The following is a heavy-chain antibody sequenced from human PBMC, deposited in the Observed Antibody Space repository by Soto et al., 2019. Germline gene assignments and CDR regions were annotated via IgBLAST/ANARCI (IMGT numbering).Heavy chain of an antibody. Sequence: QLQESGPGLVKPSETLSLTCTVSGGSVNSGSYYWSWIRQSPGKGLEWIGYIYYSGSTNSNPSLKSRVTISLDTSKNQSSLNLSSVTAADTAVYYCARDSSMTYYYVMDVWGQGTTVTVSS. CDR2: IYYSGST. V-gene: IGHV4-61*01. CDR3: ARDSSMTYYYVMDV. J-gene: IGHJ6*02. CDR1: GGSVNSGSYY.